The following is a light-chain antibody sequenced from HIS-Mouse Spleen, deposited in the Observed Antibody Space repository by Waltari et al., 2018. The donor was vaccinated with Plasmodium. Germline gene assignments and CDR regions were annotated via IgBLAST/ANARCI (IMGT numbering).Light chain of an antibody. V-gene: IGKV3-15*01. J-gene: IGKJ1*01. CDR3: QQYNNWPAWT. Sequence: EIVMTQSPATLSVSPGERATLSCRASQSVSSNLAWYQQKPGQAPRPLLYVASTRATGIPARFSGSGSGTEFTLTISSLQSEDFAVYYCQQYNNWPAWTFGQGTKVEIK. CDR1: QSVSSN. CDR2: VAS.